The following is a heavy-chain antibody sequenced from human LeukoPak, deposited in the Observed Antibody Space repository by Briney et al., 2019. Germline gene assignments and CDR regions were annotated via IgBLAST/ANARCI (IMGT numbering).Heavy chain of an antibody. CDR2: IRYDGSNK. CDR3: AKDLGYYDSSGYYYGLDY. Sequence: GGSLRLSCAASGFTVSNNYMSWVRQAPGKGLGWVAFIRYDGSNKYYADSVKGRFTISRDNSKNTLYLQMNSLRAEDTAVYYCAKDLGYYDSSGYYYGLDYWGQGTLVTVSS. J-gene: IGHJ4*02. CDR1: GFTVSNNY. D-gene: IGHD3-22*01. V-gene: IGHV3-30*02.